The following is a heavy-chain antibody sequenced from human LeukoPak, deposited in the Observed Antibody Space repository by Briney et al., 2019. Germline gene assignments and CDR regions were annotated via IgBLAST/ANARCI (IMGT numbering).Heavy chain of an antibody. CDR1: GYSISSGYY. CDR2: IYHSGST. V-gene: IGHV4-38-2*01. Sequence: PSETLSLTCAVSGYSISSGYYWGWIRPPPGKGLEWIGIIYHSGSTYYNPSLKSRVTISVDTSKNQFSLKLRSVTAADTAVYYCARDRITMVRDPMGYFDYWGQGTLVTVSS. D-gene: IGHD3-10*01. J-gene: IGHJ4*02. CDR3: ARDRITMVRDPMGYFDY.